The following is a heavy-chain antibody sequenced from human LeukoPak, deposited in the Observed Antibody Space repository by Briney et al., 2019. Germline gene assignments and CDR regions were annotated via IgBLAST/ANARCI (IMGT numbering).Heavy chain of an antibody. CDR1: GFTFSSYA. D-gene: IGHD3-22*01. J-gene: IGHJ4*02. CDR2: ISGSDSST. V-gene: IGHV3-23*01. CDR3: AKDSSGYWDWGDS. Sequence: GGSLRLSCAASGFTFSSYAMHWVRQAPGKGLEWVSGISGSDSSTYHADSVKGRFTISRDNSKNTLYLQMNSLRVEDTAVYYCAKDSSGYWDWGDSWGQGTLVTVSS.